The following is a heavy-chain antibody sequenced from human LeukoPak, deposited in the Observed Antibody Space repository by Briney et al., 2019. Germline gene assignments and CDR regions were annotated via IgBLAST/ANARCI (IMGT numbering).Heavy chain of an antibody. J-gene: IGHJ5*02. D-gene: IGHD1-1*01. CDR1: GYSFTSYW. CDR2: IYPGDSDT. V-gene: IGHV5-51*01. Sequence: GESLKISCKGSGYSFTSYWIGWVRQMPGKGLEWMGIIYPGDSDTRYSPSFQGQVTISADKSISTAYLQWSSLKTSDTAMYYCARNWNPYYNWFDPWGQGTLVTVSS. CDR3: ARNWNPYYNWFDP.